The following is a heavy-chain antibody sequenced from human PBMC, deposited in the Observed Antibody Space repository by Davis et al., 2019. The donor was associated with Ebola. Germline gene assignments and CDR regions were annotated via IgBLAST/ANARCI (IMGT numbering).Heavy chain of an antibody. Sequence: ASVKVSCKASGYTFTGYYMHWVRQAPGQGLEWMGRINPNSGGTNYAQKFQGRVTMTRDRSMSTAYMELSSLRSEDTAMYYCASAVAGTFWFDPWGQGTLVTVSS. CDR1: GYTFTGYY. D-gene: IGHD6-19*01. V-gene: IGHV1-2*06. J-gene: IGHJ5*02. CDR2: INPNSGGT. CDR3: ASAVAGTFWFDP.